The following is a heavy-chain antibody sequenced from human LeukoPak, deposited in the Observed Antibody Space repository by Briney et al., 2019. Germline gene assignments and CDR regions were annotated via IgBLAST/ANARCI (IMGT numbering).Heavy chain of an antibody. CDR2: INADGSTT. CDR1: GFTFSSSW. Sequence: GGSLRLPCAVSGFTFSSSWMHWVRQAPGKGLVWVSRINADGSTTHYADAVKGRFTTSRDNAKNTLYLQINSLRVEDTAVYHCVRALSGTDDFWGQGTLVTVSS. V-gene: IGHV3-74*01. J-gene: IGHJ4*02. CDR3: VRALSGTDDF. D-gene: IGHD1-7*01.